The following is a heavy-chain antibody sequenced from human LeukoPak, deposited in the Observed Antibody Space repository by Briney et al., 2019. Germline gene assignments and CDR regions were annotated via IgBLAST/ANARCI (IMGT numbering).Heavy chain of an antibody. V-gene: IGHV3-23*01. CDR1: GFTFNNYA. D-gene: IGHD6-13*01. CDR3: AKAPAAATKYYYGMDV. Sequence: GVSLRLSCAASGFTFNNYAMSWVRQAPGKGLEWVSAISGSGGATYYADSVKGRFTISRDNSKNTLFLHMNSLRVEDTAVYYCAKAPAAATKYYYGMDVWGQGTTVTVS. CDR2: ISGSGGAT. J-gene: IGHJ6*02.